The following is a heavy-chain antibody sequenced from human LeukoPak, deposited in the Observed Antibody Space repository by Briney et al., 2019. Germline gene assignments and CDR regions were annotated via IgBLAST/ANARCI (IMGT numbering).Heavy chain of an antibody. J-gene: IGHJ4*02. CDR2: IYAIGST. Sequence: SETLSLTFSVSGGSISNYYWNWIRQPAGKGLEWIGRIYAIGSTNYNPSLKSRVTISMDKSKNHFSLNLKSVIAADTGFYYCARDFYGDDGHHPFDYWGQGIQVTVSS. D-gene: IGHD2/OR15-2a*01. CDR1: GGSISNYY. CDR3: ARDFYGDDGHHPFDY. V-gene: IGHV4-4*07.